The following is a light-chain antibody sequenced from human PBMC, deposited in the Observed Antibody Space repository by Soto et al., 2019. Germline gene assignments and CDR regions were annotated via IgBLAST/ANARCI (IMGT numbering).Light chain of an antibody. J-gene: IGKJ1*01. V-gene: IGKV3-20*01. CDR1: QSVSSNY. Sequence: SVLTHSPGTLSLSPGERATLSCRASQSVSSNYLAWYQQKPGQAPRLLIYGASSRATGIPDRFSGSGSGTDFTLTISRLEPEDFAVYYCQQYISSPRTFGQGTKVDIK. CDR3: QQYISSPRT. CDR2: GAS.